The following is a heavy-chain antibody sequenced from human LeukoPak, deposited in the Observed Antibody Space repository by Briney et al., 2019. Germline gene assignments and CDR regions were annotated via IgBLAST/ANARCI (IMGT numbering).Heavy chain of an antibody. CDR2: ISYDGSNR. J-gene: IGHJ4*02. V-gene: IGHV3-30*18. CDR3: AKDRGGDWSLDY. CDR1: GFTFSSYG. Sequence: GGSLRLSCAASGFTFSSYGMHWVRQAPGKGLEWVAVISYDGSNRYYADSVKGRFTISRDNSKNTLYLQMNSLRAEDTAVYYCAKDRGGDWSLDYWGQGTLVTVSS. D-gene: IGHD2-21*02.